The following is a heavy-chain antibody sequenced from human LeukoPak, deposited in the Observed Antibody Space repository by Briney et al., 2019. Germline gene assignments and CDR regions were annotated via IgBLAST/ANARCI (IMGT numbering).Heavy chain of an antibody. CDR1: GFTFTDYY. CDR2: INPYSGAT. V-gene: IGHV1-2*02. J-gene: IGHJ4*02. D-gene: IGHD6-19*01. CDR3: AREASGWYAY. Sequence: ASVKVSCKASGFTFTDYYMHWVRQAAGQGLEWVGWINPYSGATAYAQKFQGRVTVTRDTPINTAYMDLSMLTSDDTAMYYCAREASGWYAYWGQGTLVTVSS.